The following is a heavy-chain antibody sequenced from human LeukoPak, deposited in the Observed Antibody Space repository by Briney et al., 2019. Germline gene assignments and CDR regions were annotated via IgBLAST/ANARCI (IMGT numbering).Heavy chain of an antibody. Sequence: SGGSLRLSCAASGFTFSSYAMSWVRQAPGKGLEWVSAISGSGGSTYYADSVKGRFTISRDNSKNTLYLQMNSLRAEDTAVYYCGRGGDYSDYMDVWGKGTTVTVSS. V-gene: IGHV3-23*01. J-gene: IGHJ6*03. D-gene: IGHD2-21*01. CDR2: ISGSGGST. CDR1: GFTFSSYA. CDR3: GRGGDYSDYMDV.